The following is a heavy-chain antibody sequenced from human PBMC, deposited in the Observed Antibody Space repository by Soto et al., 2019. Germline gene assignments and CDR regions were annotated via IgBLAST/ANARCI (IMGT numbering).Heavy chain of an antibody. CDR2: IYYSGST. J-gene: IGHJ4*02. CDR3: ARHNYGSGSTYFDY. Sequence: SETLSLTCTVSGGSVSSGSYYWSWIRQPPGKGLEWIGYIYYSGSTNYNPSFKSRVTISVDTSKNQFSLKLNSMTAADTAVYYCARHNYGSGSTYFDYWGQGTLVTVSS. V-gene: IGHV4-61*01. CDR1: GGSVSSGSYY. D-gene: IGHD3-10*01.